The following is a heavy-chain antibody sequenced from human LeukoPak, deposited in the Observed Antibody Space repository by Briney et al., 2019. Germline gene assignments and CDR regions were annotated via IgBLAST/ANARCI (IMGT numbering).Heavy chain of an antibody. CDR2: ISWNSGSI. CDR1: GFTFDDYA. J-gene: IGHJ3*02. V-gene: IGHV3-9*01. CDR3: ARWDWGAADAFHI. Sequence: GGSLRLSCAASGFTFDDYAMHWVRQAPGKGLEWVSGISWNSGSIGYADSVKGRFTISRDNAKNSLYLQMNSLRAEDTALYYCARWDWGAADAFHIWGQGTMVTVSS. D-gene: IGHD7-27*01.